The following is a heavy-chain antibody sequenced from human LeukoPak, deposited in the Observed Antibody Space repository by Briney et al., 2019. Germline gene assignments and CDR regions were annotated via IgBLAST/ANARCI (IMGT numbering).Heavy chain of an antibody. V-gene: IGHV3-7*01. CDR3: ARRGSGWFLAFDI. D-gene: IGHD6-19*01. J-gene: IGHJ3*02. CDR2: IKQDGSEK. CDR1: GFTFSSYW. Sequence: PGGSLRLSCAASGFTFSSYWMSWVRQAPVKGLEWLANIKQDGSEKYYVDSVTGRFTISRDNAKNSLYLQMNSLRAEDTAVYYCARRGSGWFLAFDIWGQGTMVTVSS.